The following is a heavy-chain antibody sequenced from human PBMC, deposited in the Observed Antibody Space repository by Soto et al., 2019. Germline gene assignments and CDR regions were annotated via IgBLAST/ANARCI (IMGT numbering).Heavy chain of an antibody. V-gene: IGHV3-23*01. CDR2: ISNAGDNT. D-gene: IGHD1-26*01. CDR3: AKDYVGPTFVGGNWFDP. J-gene: IGHJ5*02. CDR1: GFIFSSYA. Sequence: PGGSLRLSCAAPGFIFSSYAMSWVRQSPGEGLEWVSGISNAGDNTYYADSVKGRFTISRDNSKNTVYLQMNSLRAEDTAVYYCAKDYVGPTFVGGNWFDPWGQGTRVTVSS.